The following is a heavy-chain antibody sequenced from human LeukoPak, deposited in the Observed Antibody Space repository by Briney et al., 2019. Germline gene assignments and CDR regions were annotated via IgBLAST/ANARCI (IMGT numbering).Heavy chain of an antibody. V-gene: IGHV3-21*01. D-gene: IGHD6-19*01. J-gene: IGHJ4*02. CDR2: ISSSSSYI. CDR1: GFTFSSYS. Sequence: GGSLRLSCAASGFTFSSYSMNWVRQAPGKGLEWVSSISSSSSYIYYADSVKGRFTVSRDNAKNSLYLQMNSLRAEDTAVYYCARDPVGVRYSSGPGAKFDYWGQGTLVTVSS. CDR3: ARDPVGVRYSSGPGAKFDY.